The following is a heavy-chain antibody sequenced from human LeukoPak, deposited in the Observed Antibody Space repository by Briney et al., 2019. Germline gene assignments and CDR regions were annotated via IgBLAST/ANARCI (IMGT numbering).Heavy chain of an antibody. J-gene: IGHJ4*02. CDR2: ISSSGSTI. V-gene: IGHV3-48*03. CDR1: GFTFSSYE. CDR3: AKAPVTSCRGAFCYPFDS. Sequence: GGSLRLSCAASGFTFSSYEMNWARQAPGKGLEWVSYISSSGSTIYYADSVKGRFTISRDNAKNSLYLQMNSLRVEDAAVYYCAKAPVTSCRGAFCYPFDSWGQGTLVTVSS. D-gene: IGHD2-15*01.